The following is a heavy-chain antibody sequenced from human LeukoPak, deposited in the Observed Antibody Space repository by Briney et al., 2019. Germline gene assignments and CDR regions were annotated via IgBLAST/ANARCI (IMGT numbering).Heavy chain of an antibody. CDR3: AKAGSGWFFDY. V-gene: IGHV3-23*01. CDR1: GFTFSSYT. J-gene: IGHJ4*02. CDR2: ITTGDGNT. Sequence: PGGSLRLSCTASGFTFSSYTMTWVRQAPGKGLKWVSTITTGDGNTYYADSVKGRFTVSRDDSKNTLYLQMNSLRAEDTAVYYCAKAGSGWFFDYWGQGTLVTVSS. D-gene: IGHD6-19*01.